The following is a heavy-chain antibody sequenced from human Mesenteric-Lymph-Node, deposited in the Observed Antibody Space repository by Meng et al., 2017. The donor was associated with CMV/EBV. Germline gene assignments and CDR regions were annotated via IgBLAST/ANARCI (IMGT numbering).Heavy chain of an antibody. J-gene: IGHJ4*02. V-gene: IGHV1-8*01. CDR3: ARTAAGTGGSYFDY. CDR2: MNPNSGNI. CDR1: GYTFTSYG. D-gene: IGHD6-13*01. Sequence: ASVKVSCKASGYTFTSYGINWVRQVTGQGLEWMGWMNPNSGNIDYDQKFQGRVTMTRNTSISTAYMELSSLRSEDTAVYYCARTAAGTGGSYFDYWGQGTLVTVSS.